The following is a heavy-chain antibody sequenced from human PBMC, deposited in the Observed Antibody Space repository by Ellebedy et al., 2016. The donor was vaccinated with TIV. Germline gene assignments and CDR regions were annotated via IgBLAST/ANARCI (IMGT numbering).Heavy chain of an antibody. CDR2: IHYSGST. CDR3: ARRNSYWSALDF. Sequence: MPSETLSLTCTVSGDSMSTYYWGWIRQPPGKGLEWIGNIHYSGSTDYNPSLKSRVTISVDTSKNQFSLKLSSVTAADTAVYYCARRNSYWSALDFWGQGTLATVSS. CDR1: GDSMSTYY. J-gene: IGHJ4*02. D-gene: IGHD2-8*02. V-gene: IGHV4-59*01.